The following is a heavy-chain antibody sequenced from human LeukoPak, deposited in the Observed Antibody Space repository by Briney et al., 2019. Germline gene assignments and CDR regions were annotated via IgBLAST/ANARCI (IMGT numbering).Heavy chain of an antibody. D-gene: IGHD6-13*01. CDR2: IKQDGSEK. Sequence: GGSLRLSCAASGFTVSSNYMSWVRQAPGKGLEWVANIKQDGSEKYYVDSVKGRFTISRDNAKNSLYLQMNSLRAEDTAVYYCARRIAAAAYNWFDPWGQGTLVTVSS. CDR3: ARRIAAAAYNWFDP. CDR1: GFTVSSNY. V-gene: IGHV3-7*01. J-gene: IGHJ5*02.